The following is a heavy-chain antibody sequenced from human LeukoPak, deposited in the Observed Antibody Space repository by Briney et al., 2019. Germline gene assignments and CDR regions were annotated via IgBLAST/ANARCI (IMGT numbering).Heavy chain of an antibody. V-gene: IGHV1-24*01. CDR3: ARGLGLGARAHPDVVAATPYRFQDFDY. CDR1: GYTLTELS. D-gene: IGHD2-15*01. J-gene: IGHJ4*02. CDR2: FDPEDGET. Sequence: ASVKVSCKVSGYTLTELSMHWVRQAPGKGLEWMGGFDPEDGETIYAQKFQGRVTMTEDTSTDTAYMELSSLRSEDTAVYYCARGLGLGARAHPDVVAATPYRFQDFDYWGQGTLVTVSS.